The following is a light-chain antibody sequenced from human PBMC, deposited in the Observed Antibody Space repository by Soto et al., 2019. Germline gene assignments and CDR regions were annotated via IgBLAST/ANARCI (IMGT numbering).Light chain of an antibody. CDR2: KTS. CDR1: QSLLDSDGDTY. V-gene: IGKV2-24*01. J-gene: IGKJ2*01. CDR3: MQDTQFPHT. Sequence: DIVMTQTPLSSPVTLGQPASISCRSSQSLLDSDGDTYLSWLQQRPGQPPRLLIYKTSSRFSGVPDRFSGSGAGTDFTLKISRVEVEDVGVYYCMQDTQFPHTFGQGTKLEI.